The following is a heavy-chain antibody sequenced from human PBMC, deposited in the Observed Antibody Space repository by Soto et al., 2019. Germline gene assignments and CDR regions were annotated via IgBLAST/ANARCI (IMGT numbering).Heavy chain of an antibody. CDR3: ARDRYRNYGY. V-gene: IGHV3-7*01. CDR2: IKQDGSEK. CDR1: GFTFSNYW. Sequence: EVQLVESGGGLVQPGGSLRLSCAASGFTFSNYWMSWVRQAPGKGLEWVANIKQDGSEKYYVDSVKGRFTISRDNAKNSLYLHMNSLRVEDTAVYYCARDRYRNYGYWGQGTLVTVSS. D-gene: IGHD4-4*01. J-gene: IGHJ4*02.